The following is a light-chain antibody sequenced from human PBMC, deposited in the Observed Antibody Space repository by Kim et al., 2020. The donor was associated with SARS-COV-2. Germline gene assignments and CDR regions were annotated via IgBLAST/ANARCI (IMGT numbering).Light chain of an antibody. CDR3: QTWGTGAKGV. CDR1: RGHSSYA. V-gene: IGLV4-69*01. Sequence: SVKLTCTLSRGHSSYAIAWHQQQPEKGPRYLMKLNSDGSHSKGDGIPDRFSGSSSGAERYLTISSLQSEDEADYYCQTWGTGAKGVFGGGTQLTVL. CDR2: LNSDGSH. J-gene: IGLJ2*01.